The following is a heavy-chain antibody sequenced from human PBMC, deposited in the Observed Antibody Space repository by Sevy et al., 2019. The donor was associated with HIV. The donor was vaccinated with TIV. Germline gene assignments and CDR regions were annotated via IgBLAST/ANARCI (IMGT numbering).Heavy chain of an antibody. D-gene: IGHD3-10*01. J-gene: IGHJ6*02. Sequence: GGSLRLSCAASGFTFSSYWMSWVRQDPGKGLEWVANIKQDGSEKYYVDSVKGRFTISRDNAKNSLYLQMNSLRAEDTAVYYCARDLRTMVYGAGGMDVWGQGTTVTVSS. CDR3: ARDLRTMVYGAGGMDV. CDR1: GFTFSSYW. CDR2: IKQDGSEK. V-gene: IGHV3-7*01.